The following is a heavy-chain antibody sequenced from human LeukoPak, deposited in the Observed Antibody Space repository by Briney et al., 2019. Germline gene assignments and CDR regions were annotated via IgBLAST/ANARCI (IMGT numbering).Heavy chain of an antibody. CDR3: ARGDTTMVPGYFDY. Sequence: GESLKISCKGSGYMFTHYWIAWVRQMPGKGLEWMGIIYPADSDTRYSPSFQGQVNISADKSISTAYLQWSSLKASDTAMYYCARGDTTMVPGYFDYWGQGTLVTVSS. CDR1: GYMFTHYW. V-gene: IGHV5-51*06. CDR2: IYPADSDT. D-gene: IGHD5-18*01. J-gene: IGHJ4*02.